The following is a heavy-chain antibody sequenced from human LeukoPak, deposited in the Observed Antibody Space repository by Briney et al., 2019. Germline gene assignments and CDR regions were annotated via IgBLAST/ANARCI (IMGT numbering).Heavy chain of an antibody. D-gene: IGHD6-19*01. Sequence: SETLSLTCAVYGGSFSGYYWSWIRQPPGKGLEWIGEINHSGSTNYNPSLKSRVTISVDTSKSQFSLKLSSVTAADTAVYYCARGRVAVADYWGQGTLVTVSS. CDR3: ARGRVAVADY. CDR2: INHSGST. CDR1: GGSFSGYY. J-gene: IGHJ4*02. V-gene: IGHV4-34*01.